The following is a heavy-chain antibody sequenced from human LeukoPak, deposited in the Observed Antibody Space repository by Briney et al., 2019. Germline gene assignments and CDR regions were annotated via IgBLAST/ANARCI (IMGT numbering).Heavy chain of an antibody. Sequence: GGSLRLSCAASGFSFSSYAMHWVRQAPGRGLEYVSGITNNGDSAYYADSVRGRFTISRDNSQNTLYLQMGSLRDEDMAVYYCARVPNRGTYDNWGQGTLVTVSS. CDR2: ITNNGDSA. CDR3: ARVPNRGTYDN. J-gene: IGHJ4*02. CDR1: GFSFSSYA. V-gene: IGHV3-64*02.